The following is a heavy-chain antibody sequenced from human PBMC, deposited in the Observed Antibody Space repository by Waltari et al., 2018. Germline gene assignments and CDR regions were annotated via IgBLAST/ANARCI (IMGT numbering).Heavy chain of an antibody. J-gene: IGHJ4*02. V-gene: IGHV3-15*01. CDR3: AYRYSDNGK. CDR1: GFPFSSAW. D-gene: IGHD5-12*01. CDR2: IRSKTDGGTT. Sequence: EVQLVESGGGLAKPGEYLRRSCAASGFPFSSAWLHWVRQAPGKGLEWVGRIRSKTDGGTTDYAAPVRGRFTISRDDSKNTLSLQMDSLKAEDTAVYYCAYRYSDNGKWGQGTLVTVSS.